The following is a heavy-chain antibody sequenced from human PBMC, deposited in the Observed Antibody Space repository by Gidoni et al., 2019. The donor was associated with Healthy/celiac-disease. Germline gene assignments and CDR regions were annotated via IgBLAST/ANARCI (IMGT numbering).Heavy chain of an antibody. D-gene: IGHD3-9*01. CDR3: ARAGLRYFDWSSYAPRQKADYYGMDV. J-gene: IGHJ6*02. V-gene: IGHV3-33*01. CDR2: IWYDGSNK. Sequence: QVQLVESGGGVVQPGRSLRLSCAAAGFTFSSYGMHWVRQAPGKGLEWLAVIWYDGSNKYYADSVKGRFTISRDNSKNTLYLQMNSLRAEDTAVYYCARAGLRYFDWSSYAPRQKADYYGMDVWGQGTTVTVSS. CDR1: GFTFSSYG.